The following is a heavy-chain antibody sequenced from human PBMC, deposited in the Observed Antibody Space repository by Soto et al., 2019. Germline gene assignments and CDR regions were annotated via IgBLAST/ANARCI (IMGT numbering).Heavy chain of an antibody. V-gene: IGHV4-34*01. Sequence: QVQLQQWGAGLLKPSETLSLTCAVYGGSFSGYYWSWIRQPPGKGLEWIGEINHSGSTNYNPSLKSRVTISVDTSKNQCSLKLSSVTAADTAVYYCARGIITGPAAYFDYWGQGTLVTVSS. D-gene: IGHD2-2*01. CDR2: INHSGST. J-gene: IGHJ4*02. CDR3: ARGIITGPAAYFDY. CDR1: GGSFSGYY.